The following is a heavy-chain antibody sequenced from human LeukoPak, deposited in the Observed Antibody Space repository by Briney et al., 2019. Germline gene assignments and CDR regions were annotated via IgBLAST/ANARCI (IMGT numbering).Heavy chain of an antibody. J-gene: IGHJ4*02. D-gene: IGHD4-23*01. CDR2: INPNSGGT. V-gene: IGHV1-2*02. CDR1: GYTFTGYY. CDR3: AWIGGNLFSY. Sequence: GASVNVSCKASGYTFTGYYMHWVRQAAGQGLDWMGWINPNSGGTNYAQKFQGRVTMTRDTSISTAYMELSRLRSDDTAAYYCAWIGGNLFSYWGQGTLVTVSS.